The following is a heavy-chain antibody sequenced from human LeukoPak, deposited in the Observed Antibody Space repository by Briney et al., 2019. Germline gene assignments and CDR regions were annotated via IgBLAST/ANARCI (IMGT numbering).Heavy chain of an antibody. D-gene: IGHD3-10*01. Sequence: SGTLSLTCTVSGGSISSYYWSWIRQPPGKGLEWIGYIYNIGSTNYTPSLKSRVTISVDTSKNQFSLKLSSVTAADTAVYYCARDRGGTMVRGAYGRFDYWGQGTLVTVSS. CDR1: GGSISSYY. CDR3: ARDRGGTMVRGAYGRFDY. V-gene: IGHV4-59*01. CDR2: IYNIGST. J-gene: IGHJ4*02.